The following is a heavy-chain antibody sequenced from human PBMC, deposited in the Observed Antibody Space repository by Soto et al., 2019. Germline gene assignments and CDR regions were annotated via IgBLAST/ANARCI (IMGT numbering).Heavy chain of an antibody. J-gene: IGHJ4*02. CDR2: IWYDGSNK. CDR1: GFTFSSYG. D-gene: IGHD1-1*01. CDR3: ARDQGTGPYYFDY. V-gene: IGHV3-33*01. Sequence: GGSLRLSCAASGFTFSSYGMHWVRQAPGKGLEWVAVIWYDGSNKYYADSVKGRFTISRDNSKNTLYLQMNSLRAEDTAVYYCARDQGTGPYYFDYWGQGTLVTVSS.